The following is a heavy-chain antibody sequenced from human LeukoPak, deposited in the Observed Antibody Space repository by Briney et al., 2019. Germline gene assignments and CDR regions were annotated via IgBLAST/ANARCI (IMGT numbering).Heavy chain of an antibody. D-gene: IGHD3-10*01. CDR1: GFTFSSCW. Sequence: GGSLRLSCAASGFTFSSCWMSWVRQAPGKGLEWVANIKQDGSEKYYVDSVKGRFTISRDNAKNSLYLQMNSLRAEDTAVYYCARAAGSGSYYNAYHYYYYYYMDVWGKGTTVTVSS. CDR3: ARAAGSGSYYNAYHYYYYYYMDV. V-gene: IGHV3-7*01. CDR2: IKQDGSEK. J-gene: IGHJ6*03.